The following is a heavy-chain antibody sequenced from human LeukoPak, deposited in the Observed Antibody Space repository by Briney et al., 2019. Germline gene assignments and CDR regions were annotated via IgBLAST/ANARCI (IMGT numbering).Heavy chain of an antibody. J-gene: IGHJ2*01. Sequence: GRSLRLSCAAAEFKFDDYAMHWVRQSPGKGLEWVAGISWSSGHMEYAESVKGRFTISRDNARNALHLQMDGLRRDDTALYYCVRSVVVVAATPTHFDLWGRGTQVIVSS. D-gene: IGHD2-15*01. CDR1: EFKFDDYA. CDR3: VRSVVVVAATPTHFDL. CDR2: ISWSSGHM. V-gene: IGHV3-9*01.